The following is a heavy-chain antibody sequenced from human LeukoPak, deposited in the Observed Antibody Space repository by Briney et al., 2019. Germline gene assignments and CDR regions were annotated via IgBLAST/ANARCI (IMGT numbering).Heavy chain of an antibody. V-gene: IGHV1-2*02. D-gene: IGHD2-2*01. CDR2: ISPNSGGT. J-gene: IGHJ5*02. CDR1: GYTFTGYY. CDR3: ARGGRWLGYCSSTSCPLGDWFDP. Sequence: ASVKVSCKASGYTFTGYYMHWVRQAPGQGLEWMGWISPNSGGTNYAQKFQGRVTMTRDTSISTAYMELSRLRSDDTAVYYCARGGRWLGYCSSTSCPLGDWFDPWGQGTLVTVSS.